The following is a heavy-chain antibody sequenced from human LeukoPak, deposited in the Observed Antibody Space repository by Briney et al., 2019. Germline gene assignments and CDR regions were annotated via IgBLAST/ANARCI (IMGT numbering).Heavy chain of an antibody. Sequence: PGGSLRLSCSASGFTFSNYAMHWVRQAPGKGLEYVSAISSNGGSTYYADSVKGRFTISRDNAKNSLYLQMNSLRAEDTAVYYCARGVYCSSTSCSDYYYYYGMDVWGQGTTVTVSS. D-gene: IGHD2-2*01. J-gene: IGHJ6*02. CDR2: ISSNGGST. CDR1: GFTFSNYA. V-gene: IGHV3-64*04. CDR3: ARGVYCSSTSCSDYYYYYGMDV.